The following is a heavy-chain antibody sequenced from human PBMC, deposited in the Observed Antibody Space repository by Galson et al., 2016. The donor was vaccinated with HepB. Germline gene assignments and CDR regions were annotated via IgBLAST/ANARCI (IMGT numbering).Heavy chain of an antibody. V-gene: IGHV2-5*01. CDR2: IYWNDDK. CDR1: GFSLSTSGVG. Sequence: PALVKPTQTLTLTCTFSGFSLSTSGVGVGWIRQPPGKALEWLALIYWNDDKRYSPSLKSRLTISKDASKKQVFLIMTNMDPVDTATYHCVHAYHKYCSRATCYTIFDYWGQGTLVTVSS. J-gene: IGHJ4*02. D-gene: IGHD2-2*02. CDR3: VHAYHKYCSRATCYTIFDY.